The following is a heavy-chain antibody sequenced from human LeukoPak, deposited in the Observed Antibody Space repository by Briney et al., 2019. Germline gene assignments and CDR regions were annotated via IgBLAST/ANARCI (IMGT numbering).Heavy chain of an antibody. J-gene: IGHJ5*02. CDR2: ISSSGSTI. V-gene: IGHV3-48*03. D-gene: IGHD3-10*01. Sequence: GGSLRLSCAASGFTFSSYEMNWVRQAPGKGLERVSYISSSGSTIYYADSVKGRFTISRDNAKNSLYLQMNSLRAEDTAVYFCAKGSQDYYLGWFDPWGQGTLVTVSS. CDR1: GFTFSSYE. CDR3: AKGSQDYYLGWFDP.